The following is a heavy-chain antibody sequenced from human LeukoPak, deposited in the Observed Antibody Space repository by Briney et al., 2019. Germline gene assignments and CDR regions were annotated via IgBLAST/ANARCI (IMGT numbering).Heavy chain of an antibody. D-gene: IGHD5-24*01. V-gene: IGHV3-33*06. CDR1: GFTFGSYG. CDR2: LWYDGSNK. J-gene: IGHJ3*01. CDR3: AKDIQLST. Sequence: GRSLRLSCAASGFTFGSYGMHWVRQAPGKGLEWVAVLWYDGSNKYYAGSVKGRFTISRDNSKDTLFLQMNSLRAEDTAVYYCAKDIQLSTWGLGTMVTVSS.